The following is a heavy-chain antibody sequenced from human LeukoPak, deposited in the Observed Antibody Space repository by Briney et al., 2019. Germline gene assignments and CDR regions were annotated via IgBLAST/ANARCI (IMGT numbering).Heavy chain of an antibody. Sequence: SETLSLTCTVSGGSISSYYWSWIRQPPGNGPEWIGYINYSGSTNYNPSLKSRVTISVDKSKNQFSLKLSSVTAADTAVYYCAREADYDSRPFDYWGQGTLVTVSS. CDR1: GGSISSYY. CDR2: INYSGST. J-gene: IGHJ4*02. D-gene: IGHD3-22*01. CDR3: AREADYDSRPFDY. V-gene: IGHV4-59*12.